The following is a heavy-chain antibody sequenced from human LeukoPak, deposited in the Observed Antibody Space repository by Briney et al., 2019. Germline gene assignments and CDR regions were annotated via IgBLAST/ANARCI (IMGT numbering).Heavy chain of an antibody. CDR1: GFIFSDS. Sequence: GSLRLSCAASGFIFSDSMNRVRQAPGQGLDWVSSISSRSGYIYYAESVKGRFTISRDNAKNSLYLQMNSLRAEDTAVYYCARSFTKSGLRYFDWLMARYYYYYMDVWGKGTTVTISS. J-gene: IGHJ6*03. D-gene: IGHD3-9*01. CDR2: ISSRSGYI. CDR3: ARSFTKSGLRYFDWLMARYYYYYMDV. V-gene: IGHV3-21*01.